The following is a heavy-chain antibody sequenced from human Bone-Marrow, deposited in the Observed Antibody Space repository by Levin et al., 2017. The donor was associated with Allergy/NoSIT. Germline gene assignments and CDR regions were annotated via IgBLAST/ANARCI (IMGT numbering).Heavy chain of an antibody. Sequence: SCAVSGSSITNSFWWGWIRQPPGKGLEWIGYIYHSGATQYNPSLESRATLSVDSSKNQISLSLSSLTALDTAVYYCARMARSPYFDNWGQGTLVAVS. J-gene: IGHJ4*02. V-gene: IGHV4-28*06. CDR2: IYHSGAT. CDR3: ARMARSPYFDN. CDR1: GSSITNSFW.